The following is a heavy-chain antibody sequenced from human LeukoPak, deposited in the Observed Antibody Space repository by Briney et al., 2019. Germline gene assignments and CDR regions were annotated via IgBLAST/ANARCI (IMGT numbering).Heavy chain of an antibody. Sequence: GGSLRLSCAASGFTFSSYGMHWVRQAPGKGLEWVAIISYDGSKKYYADSVEGRFTISRDNSKNALYLQMNSLRAEDTAVYYCARPPPSCSSTSCYQRYWGQGTLVTVSS. D-gene: IGHD2-2*01. J-gene: IGHJ4*02. CDR3: ARPPPSCSSTSCYQRY. CDR2: ISYDGSKK. V-gene: IGHV3-30*03. CDR1: GFTFSSYG.